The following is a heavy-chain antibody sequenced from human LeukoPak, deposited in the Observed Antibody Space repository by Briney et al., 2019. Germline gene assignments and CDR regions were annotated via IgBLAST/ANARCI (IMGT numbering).Heavy chain of an antibody. CDR1: GFTFSSYT. J-gene: IGHJ6*03. D-gene: IGHD2-21*01. V-gene: IGHV3-21*01. CDR3: ARAPTPYFSYYMDV. Sequence: GSLRLSCAASGFTFSSYTMNWVRQAPGKGLEWVSSISSSSSYIYYADSVKGRFTISRDNAKDSLFLQMNSLQDADTAVYYCARAPTPYFSYYMDVWGKGTTVTVSS. CDR2: ISSSSSYI.